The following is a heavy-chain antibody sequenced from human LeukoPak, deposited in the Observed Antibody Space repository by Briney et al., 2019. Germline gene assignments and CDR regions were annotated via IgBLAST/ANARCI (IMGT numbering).Heavy chain of an antibody. V-gene: IGHV4-59*01. D-gene: IGHD1-26*01. J-gene: IGHJ5*02. CDR1: GGSISSYY. Sequence: SETLSLTCTVSGGSISSYYWSWIRQPPGKGLEWIGYIYYSGSTNYNPSLKSRVTISVDTSKNQFSLKLSSVTAADTAVYYCARGQPYSGSYVNWFDPWGQGTLVTVSS. CDR3: ARGQPYSGSYVNWFDP. CDR2: IYYSGST.